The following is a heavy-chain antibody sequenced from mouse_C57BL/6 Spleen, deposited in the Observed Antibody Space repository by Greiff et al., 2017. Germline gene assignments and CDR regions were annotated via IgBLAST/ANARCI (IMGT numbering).Heavy chain of an antibody. J-gene: IGHJ4*01. CDR3: AVNGIYAMDY. V-gene: IGHV1-39*01. D-gene: IGHD4-1*01. Sequence: QLQESGPELVKPGASVKISCKASGYSFTDYNMNWVKQSTGKSLEWIGVINPNYGTTSYNQMFKSKATLTVDKSSSTAYMQLNSLTSEDSAVYDCAVNGIYAMDYWGQGTSVTVSS. CDR1: GYSFTDYN. CDR2: INPNYGTT.